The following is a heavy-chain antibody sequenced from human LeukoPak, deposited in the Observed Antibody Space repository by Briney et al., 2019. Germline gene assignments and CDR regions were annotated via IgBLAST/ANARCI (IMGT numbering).Heavy chain of an antibody. Sequence: ASVKVSCKASGYSFTGYYMHWVRQAPGQGLEWMGWINPNSGGTNYAQKFQGRVTMTRDTSISTAYMELSRLRSDDTAVSYCSRGYYYDSSGYYYEWGQGTLVTVSS. V-gene: IGHV1-2*02. CDR2: INPNSGGT. CDR1: GYSFTGYY. CDR3: SRGYYYDSSGYYYE. D-gene: IGHD3-22*01. J-gene: IGHJ4*02.